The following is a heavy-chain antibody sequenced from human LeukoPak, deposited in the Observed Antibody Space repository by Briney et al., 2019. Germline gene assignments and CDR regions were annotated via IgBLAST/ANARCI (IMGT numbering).Heavy chain of an antibody. D-gene: IGHD3-10*01. Sequence: GGSLRLSCAASGFTFTDHYMDWARQAPGKGLECVGRVRNKANSYPTEYAASVKGRFTVSKDDSKNSIYLQMNSLKIDEPAVYYCARAGVAAPLDFWGQGTLVSVSS. CDR2: VRNKANSYPT. V-gene: IGHV3-72*01. CDR1: GFTFTDHY. J-gene: IGHJ4*02. CDR3: ARAGVAAPLDF.